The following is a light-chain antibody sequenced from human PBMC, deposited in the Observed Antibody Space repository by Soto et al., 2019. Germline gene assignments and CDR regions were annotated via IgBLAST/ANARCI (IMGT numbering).Light chain of an antibody. CDR2: AAS. CDR3: QQVKIYPRT. CDR1: QAISRY. J-gene: IGKJ1*01. V-gene: IGKV1-9*01. Sequence: DFQLTQSPSFLSASVGDRVTITCRASQAISRYLAWYYQKPGKAPQLLIHAASTLQSGVPSRFSGSGSGTEFTLTINSLQPEDFATYYCQQVKIYPRTFGQGTKVEIK.